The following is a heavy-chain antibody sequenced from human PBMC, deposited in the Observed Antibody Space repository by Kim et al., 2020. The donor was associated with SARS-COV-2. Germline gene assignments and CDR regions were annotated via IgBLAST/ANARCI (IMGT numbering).Heavy chain of an antibody. J-gene: IGHJ4*02. Sequence: GESLKIPCKGSGYSFSSYWIGWVRQMPGKGLEWMGIIYPGDSDTTYSPSFQGQVTISADKSISTAYLQWSSLKASDTAMYYCATGLMITFGGMIQYFDYWGQGTLVTVSS. D-gene: IGHD3-16*01. CDR2: IYPGDSDT. CDR1: GYSFSSYW. CDR3: ATGLMITFGGMIQYFDY. V-gene: IGHV5-51*01.